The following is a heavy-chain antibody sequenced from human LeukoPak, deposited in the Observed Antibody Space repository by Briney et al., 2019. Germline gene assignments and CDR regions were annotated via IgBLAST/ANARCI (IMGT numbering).Heavy chain of an antibody. V-gene: IGHV1-24*01. CDR2: FDPEDGET. CDR3: ATADWGGSSWYLVFNCFDY. J-gene: IGHJ4*02. CDR1: GYTLTELS. Sequence: ASVKVSCKVSGYTLTELSMHWVRQAPGKGLEWMGGFDPEDGETIYAQKFQGRVTMTEDTSTDTAYMELSSLRSEDTAVYYCATADWGGSSWYLVFNCFDYWGQGTLVTVSS. D-gene: IGHD6-13*01.